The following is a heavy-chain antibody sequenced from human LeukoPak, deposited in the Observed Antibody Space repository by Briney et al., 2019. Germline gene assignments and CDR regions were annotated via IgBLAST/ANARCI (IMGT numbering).Heavy chain of an antibody. V-gene: IGHV4-4*07. J-gene: IGHJ6*03. CDR3: ARDFGSYGGNSFYYYMDV. D-gene: IGHD4-23*01. CDR1: GGSISSYY. CDR2: IYTSGST. Sequence: PSETLSLTCTVSGGSISSYYWSWIRQPAGKGLEWIGRIYTSGSTNYNPSLKSRVTMSVDTSKNQFSLKLSSVTAADTAVYYCARDFGSYGGNSFYYYMDVWGKGITVTISS.